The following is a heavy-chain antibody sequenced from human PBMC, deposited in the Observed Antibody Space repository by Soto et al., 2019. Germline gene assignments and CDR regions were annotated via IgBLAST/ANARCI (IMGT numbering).Heavy chain of an antibody. CDR1: GDSVSSNSAG. D-gene: IGHD2-2*01. CDR3: ARVPDR. V-gene: IGHV6-1*01. J-gene: IGHJ5*02. CDR2: TYYRSKWYS. Sequence: SQTLSLTCVISGDSVSSNSAGWTWIRQSPSRGLEWLGRTYYRSKWYSDYAGSVKSRITINADTSKNQFSLQLSSVTAADTAVYYCARVPDRWGQGTLVTVSS.